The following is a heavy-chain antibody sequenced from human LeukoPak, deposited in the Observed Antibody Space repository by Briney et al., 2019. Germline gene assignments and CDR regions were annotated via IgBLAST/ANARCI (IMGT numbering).Heavy chain of an antibody. V-gene: IGHV3-7*01. D-gene: IGHD4-11*01. Sequence: GGPLRLSCVASGFSFSIYWMSWVPQAPGKGPEWVASIKQDGSEKLYVDSVKSRFTISKDNAKNSLYLQMDSLRAEDTAVYYCAREDHSKYEYWGQGTLVTVSS. CDR1: GFSFSIYW. J-gene: IGHJ4*02. CDR2: IKQDGSEK. CDR3: AREDHSKYEY.